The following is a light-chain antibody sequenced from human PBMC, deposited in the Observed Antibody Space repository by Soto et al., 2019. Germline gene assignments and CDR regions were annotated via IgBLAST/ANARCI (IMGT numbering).Light chain of an antibody. CDR3: SSYTSNSTLV. J-gene: IGLJ1*01. V-gene: IGLV2-14*01. CDR2: EVS. CDR1: RSDVGGYNY. Sequence: QSALTQPASVSGSPGQSITISCTGTRSDVGGYNYVSWYQQHPGKAPKLMIYEVSNRPSGVSDRFSGSKSGNTASLTLSGLQAEDEADYYCSSYTSNSTLVFGTGTKVTVL.